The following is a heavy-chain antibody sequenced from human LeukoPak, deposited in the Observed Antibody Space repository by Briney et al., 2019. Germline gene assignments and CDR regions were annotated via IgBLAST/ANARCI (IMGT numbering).Heavy chain of an antibody. V-gene: IGHV4-59*01. CDR3: ARAYGDYRNIDY. D-gene: IGHD4-17*01. CDR1: GGSISSYY. J-gene: IGHJ4*02. Sequence: PSETLSLTCTVSGGSISSYYWSWIRQPPGKGLEWIGCIYYSGSTNYNPSLKSRVTISVDTSKNQFSLKLSSVTAADTAVYYCARAYGDYRNIDYWGQGTLVTVSS. CDR2: IYYSGST.